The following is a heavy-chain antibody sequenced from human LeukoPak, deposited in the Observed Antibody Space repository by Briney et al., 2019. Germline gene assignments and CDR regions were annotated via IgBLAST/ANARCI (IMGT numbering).Heavy chain of an antibody. Sequence: ASVKVSCKVSGYIFSELSMHWVRQAPGQGLEWMGGFNPEDGETFYAQKFQGRVNMTEDTSTDTAYMELSSLSYDDTAVYYCATERYSSGWYKKDYWGQGTLVTVSS. CDR3: ATERYSSGWYKKDY. CDR2: FNPEDGET. V-gene: IGHV1-24*01. CDR1: GYIFSELS. J-gene: IGHJ4*02. D-gene: IGHD6-19*01.